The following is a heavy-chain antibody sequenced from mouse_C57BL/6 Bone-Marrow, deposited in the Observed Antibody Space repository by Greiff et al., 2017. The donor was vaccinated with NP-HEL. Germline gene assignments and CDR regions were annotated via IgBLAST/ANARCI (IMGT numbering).Heavy chain of an antibody. D-gene: IGHD4-1*01. J-gene: IGHJ2*01. V-gene: IGHV1-42*01. CDR3: ARASWDYFDY. Sequence: EVQRVESGPELVKPGASVKISCKASGYSFTGYYMNWVKQSPEKSLEWIGEINPSTGGTTYNQKFKAKATLTVDKSSSTAYMQLKSLTSEDSAVYYCARASWDYFDYWGQGTTLTVSS. CDR2: INPSTGGT. CDR1: GYSFTGYY.